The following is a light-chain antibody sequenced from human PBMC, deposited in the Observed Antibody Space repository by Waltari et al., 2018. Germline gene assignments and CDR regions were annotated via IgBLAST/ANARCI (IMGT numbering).Light chain of an antibody. V-gene: IGKV1-5*01. Sequence: DIQMTPSPSTLSASVGARVTNTCRASQSVTRYLAWYQQKPGKAPKVLIWDVSSLERGVPSRFSGSGSGTEFTLTISSLQPDDFATYYCQQYDRYSAWTFGQGTKVEIK. CDR2: DVS. CDR3: QQYDRYSAWT. CDR1: QSVTRY. J-gene: IGKJ1*01.